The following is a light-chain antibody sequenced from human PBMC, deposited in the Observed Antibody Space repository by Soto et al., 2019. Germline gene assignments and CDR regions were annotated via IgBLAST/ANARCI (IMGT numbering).Light chain of an antibody. CDR3: QQYNSYSPFT. CDR2: KAS. J-gene: IGKJ2*01. V-gene: IGKV1-5*03. CDR1: QTINSW. Sequence: DIQMTQSPSTLSASVGDRVTITCRASQTINSWLAWYQQKPGKAPKLLIYKASNLESGVPSRFSGSGSGTEFTLTISSLHPDDFAPYYCQQYNSYSPFTFGQGTELEI.